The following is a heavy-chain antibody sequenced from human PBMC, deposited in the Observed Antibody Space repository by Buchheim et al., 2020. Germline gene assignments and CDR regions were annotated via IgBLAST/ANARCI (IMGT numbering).Heavy chain of an antibody. CDR3: AIVGDCSGGSCYSRYFDY. Sequence: EVQLVESGGGLVQPGGSLRLSCAASGFTFSSYSMHWVRQAPGKGLEWVSYISSSSSTIYYADSVKGRFTISRDNPKNTLYLQMNSLRADDTAVYYCAIVGDCSGGSCYSRYFDYWGQGTL. CDR2: ISSSSSTI. D-gene: IGHD2-15*01. V-gene: IGHV3-48*01. J-gene: IGHJ4*02. CDR1: GFTFSSYS.